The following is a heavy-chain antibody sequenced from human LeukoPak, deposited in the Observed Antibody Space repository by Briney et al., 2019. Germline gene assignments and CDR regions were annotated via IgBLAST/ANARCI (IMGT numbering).Heavy chain of an antibody. CDR1: GGSINSYY. CDR3: ARGRFDSSGAGDYFDH. V-gene: IGHV4-4*07. D-gene: IGHD3-22*01. CDR2: IYTSSST. J-gene: IGHJ4*02. Sequence: SETLSLTCTASGGSINSYYWSWIRQPAGKGLEWIGRIYTSSSTNYNAPLSSRVTMSVDTSKNQFSLKLTSVTAADTAVYFCARGRFDSSGAGDYFDHWGQGTLVTVSS.